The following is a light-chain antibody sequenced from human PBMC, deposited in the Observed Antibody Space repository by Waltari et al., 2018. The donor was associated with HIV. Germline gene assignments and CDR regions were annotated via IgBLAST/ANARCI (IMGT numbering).Light chain of an antibody. CDR1: RNIYRS. CDR3: QESYSTPIT. Sequence: DIQLTQSPSSLSASVGARVTITCRASRNIYRSLNLYQQKPGKAPKLLIHTASSLQSGVPSRFSGSGSGTDFTLTITSLQPEDFATYYCQESYSTPITFGQGTRLDIK. V-gene: IGKV1-39*01. J-gene: IGKJ5*01. CDR2: TAS.